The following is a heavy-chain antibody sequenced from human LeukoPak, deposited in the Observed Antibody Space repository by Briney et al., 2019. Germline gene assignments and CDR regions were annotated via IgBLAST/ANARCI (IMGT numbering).Heavy chain of an antibody. V-gene: IGHV4-59*12. CDR1: GGSISSYY. Sequence: PSETLSLTCTVSGGSISSYYWSWIRQPPGKGLEWIGYIYYSGSTYYNPSLKSRVTISVDTSKNQFSLKLSSVTAADTAVYYCARDKGGNSVPYFDYWGQGTLVTVSS. CDR2: IYYSGST. CDR3: ARDKGGNSVPYFDY. D-gene: IGHD4-23*01. J-gene: IGHJ4*02.